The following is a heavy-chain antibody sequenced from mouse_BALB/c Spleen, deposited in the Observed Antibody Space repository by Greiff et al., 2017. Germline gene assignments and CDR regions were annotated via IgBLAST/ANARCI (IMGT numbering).Heavy chain of an antibody. V-gene: IGHV5-9-4*01. CDR2: ISSGGSYT. D-gene: IGHD1-3*01. Sequence: EVHLVESGGGLVKPGGSLKLSCAASGFTFSSYAMSWVRQSPEKRLEWVAEISSGGSYTYYPDTVTGRFTISRDNAKNTLYLEMSSLRSEDTAMYYCAREEGKGAMDYWGQGTSVTVSS. J-gene: IGHJ4*01. CDR1: GFTFSSYA. CDR3: AREEGKGAMDY.